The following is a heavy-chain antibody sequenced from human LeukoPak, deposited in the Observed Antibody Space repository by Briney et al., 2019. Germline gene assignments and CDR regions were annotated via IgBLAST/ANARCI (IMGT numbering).Heavy chain of an antibody. Sequence: GASVKVSCKASGGTFSSYAISWVRQAPGQGLEWMGGIIPIFGTANYAQKFQGRVTMTRDTSISTAYMELSRLRSDDTAVYYCARGVQLWSAVDYWGQGTLVTVSS. CDR3: ARGVQLWSAVDY. V-gene: IGHV1-69*05. D-gene: IGHD5-18*01. CDR2: IIPIFGTA. CDR1: GGTFSSYA. J-gene: IGHJ4*02.